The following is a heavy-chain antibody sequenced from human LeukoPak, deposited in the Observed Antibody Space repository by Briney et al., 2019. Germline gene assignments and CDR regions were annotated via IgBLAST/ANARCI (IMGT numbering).Heavy chain of an antibody. Sequence: SQTLSLTCTVSGGSISSGSYYWRWLRQPAGTGREWIGRIYTSGSTNYNPSLKSRVTISVDTSKNQFSLKLSSVTAADTAVYYCARVYGDYVRWFDPWGQGTLVTVSS. CDR1: GGSISSGSYY. CDR3: ARVYGDYVRWFDP. V-gene: IGHV4-61*02. J-gene: IGHJ5*02. D-gene: IGHD4-17*01. CDR2: IYTSGST.